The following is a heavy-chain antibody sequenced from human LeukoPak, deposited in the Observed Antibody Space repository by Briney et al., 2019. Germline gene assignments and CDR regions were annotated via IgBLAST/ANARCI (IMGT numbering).Heavy chain of an antibody. CDR2: NYTGGNT. D-gene: IGHD3-3*01. CDR1: GFPVSSNY. CDR3: ARGGVVTRFFDF. V-gene: IGHV3-53*01. Sequence: GGSPRLSCAASGFPVSSNYMSWVRQAPGKGLECFSVNYTGGNTYYADPVKGRFIISRDTSKNTLYLQMNSLRAGDTVVYYCARGGVVTRFFDFWVQGALVSVCS. J-gene: IGHJ4*02.